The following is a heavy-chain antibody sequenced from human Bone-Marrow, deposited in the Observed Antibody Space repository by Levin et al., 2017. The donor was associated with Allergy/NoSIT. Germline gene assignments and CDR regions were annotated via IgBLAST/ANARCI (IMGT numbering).Heavy chain of an antibody. D-gene: IGHD6-19*01. J-gene: IGHJ4*02. CDR2: FTSRESST. CDR3: ARDLGVHSSGWYADLDF. V-gene: IGHV3-23*01. Sequence: QAGGSLRLSCAASGFTFSNYDMSWVRQAPGKGLDWVSTFTSRESSTYYADSVKGRFTMSRDNSKNTLYLLMNSLGADDTAVYYCARDLGVHSSGWYADLDFWGQGTLVSVSS. CDR1: GFTFSNYD.